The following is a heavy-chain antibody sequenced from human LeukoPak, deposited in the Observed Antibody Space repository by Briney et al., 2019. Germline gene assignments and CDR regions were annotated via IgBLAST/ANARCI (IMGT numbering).Heavy chain of an antibody. Sequence: GGSLRLSCAASGFTFSSYGMPWVRQAPGKGLEWVAVIWYDGSNKYYADSVKGRFTISRDNSKNTLYLQMNSLRAEDTAVYYCARGAIVVVPASVVVVATVDFDYWGQGPLVTVSS. CDR3: ARGAIVVVPASVVVVATVDFDY. V-gene: IGHV3-33*01. CDR2: IWYDGSNK. J-gene: IGHJ4*02. D-gene: IGHD2-2*01. CDR1: GFTFSSYG.